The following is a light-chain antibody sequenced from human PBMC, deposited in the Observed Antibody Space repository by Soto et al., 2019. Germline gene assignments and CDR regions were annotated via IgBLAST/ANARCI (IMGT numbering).Light chain of an antibody. CDR1: QSVSNN. Sequence: EIVMTQSPATLSVSPGERATLSCRASQSVSNNLAWYQQKPGQAPRLLIYGASTRATGIPARFSGSGSGTEFTLTISSLQSEDFVVYYCQQYNNWPLTFGPGTKVDIK. CDR2: GAS. V-gene: IGKV3-15*01. J-gene: IGKJ3*01. CDR3: QQYNNWPLT.